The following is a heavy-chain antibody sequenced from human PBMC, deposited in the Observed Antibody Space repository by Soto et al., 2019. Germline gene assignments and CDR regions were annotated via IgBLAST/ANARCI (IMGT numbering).Heavy chain of an antibody. Sequence: QVQLVESGGGVVQPGRSLRLSCAASGFTFSSYAMHWVRQAPGKGLEWVAVISYDGSNKYYADSVKGRFTISRDNSKNTLYLQMNSLRAEDTAVYYCAGDEGVGEYYYYGMDVWGQGTTVTVSS. CDR2: ISYDGSNK. CDR1: GFTFSSYA. J-gene: IGHJ6*02. D-gene: IGHD3-10*01. CDR3: AGDEGVGEYYYYGMDV. V-gene: IGHV3-30-3*01.